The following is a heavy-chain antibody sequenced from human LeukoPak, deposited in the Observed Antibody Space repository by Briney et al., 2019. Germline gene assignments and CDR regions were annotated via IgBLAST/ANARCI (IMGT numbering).Heavy chain of an antibody. V-gene: IGHV1-69*01. CDR3: ASGHNLTRYYDSSGYLYY. CDR2: IIPIFGTA. J-gene: IGHJ4*02. D-gene: IGHD3-22*01. Sequence: ASVKVSCKASGGTFSSYAISWVRQAPGQGLEWMGGIIPIFGTANYAQKFQGRVTITADESTSTANMELSSLRSEDTAVYYCASGHNLTRYYDSSGYLYYWGQGTLVTVSS. CDR1: GGTFSSYA.